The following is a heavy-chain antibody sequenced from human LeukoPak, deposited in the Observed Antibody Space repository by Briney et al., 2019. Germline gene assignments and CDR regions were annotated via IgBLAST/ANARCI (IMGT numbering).Heavy chain of an antibody. D-gene: IGHD3/OR15-3a*01. CDR3: ARDRRSDFNAFDI. J-gene: IGHJ3*02. Sequence: PSETLSLTCAVSGGSISSSNWWSWVRQPPGKGLEWIGEIYHSGSTNYNPSLKSRVTISVDKSKNQFSLKLSSVTAADTAVYYCARDRRSDFNAFDIWGQGTMVTVSS. CDR1: GGSISSSNW. CDR2: IYHSGST. V-gene: IGHV4-4*02.